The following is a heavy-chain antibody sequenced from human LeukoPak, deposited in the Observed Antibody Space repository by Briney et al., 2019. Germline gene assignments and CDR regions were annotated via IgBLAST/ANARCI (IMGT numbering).Heavy chain of an antibody. CDR2: IYTSGST. D-gene: IGHD3-10*01. Sequence: SGTLSLTCTVSGGSISSYYWSWIRQPAGKGLEWIGRIYTSGSTNYNPSLKSRVTMSVDTSKNQFSLKLSSVTAADTAVYYCARVGLVRGQRPDFSNGDYYYGMDVWGQGTTVTVSS. CDR1: GGSISSYY. CDR3: ARVGLVRGQRPDFSNGDYYYGMDV. J-gene: IGHJ6*02. V-gene: IGHV4-4*07.